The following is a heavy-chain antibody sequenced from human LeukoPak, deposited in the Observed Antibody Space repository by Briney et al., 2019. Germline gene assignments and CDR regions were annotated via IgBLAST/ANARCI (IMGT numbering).Heavy chain of an antibody. CDR1: GYSFTSYW. CDR3: ARHEVVVVPAAGYYYYMDV. CDR2: IYPGDSDT. Sequence: GESLKISCKGSGYSFTSYWIGWVRQMPGKGLEWMGIIYPGDSDTRYSPSFQGQVTISADKSISTAYLQWSSLKASDTAMYYCARHEVVVVPAAGYYYYMDVWGKGTTVTVSS. D-gene: IGHD2-2*01. J-gene: IGHJ6*03. V-gene: IGHV5-51*01.